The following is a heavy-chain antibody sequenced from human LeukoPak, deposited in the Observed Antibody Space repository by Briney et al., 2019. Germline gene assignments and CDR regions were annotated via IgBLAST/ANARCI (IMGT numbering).Heavy chain of an antibody. CDR3: ATDPNPYSSTSGYFDF. Sequence: SVKVSCKASGGNFRNYGFHWMRQAPGQGLEWMGGMLPIFGTANYAQKFQGRVTITADESSNTASLDLSSLTSEDTAVYYCATDPNPYSSTSGYFDFWGQGTLVTVSS. CDR1: GGNFRNYG. CDR2: MLPIFGTA. D-gene: IGHD6-13*01. J-gene: IGHJ4*02. V-gene: IGHV1-69*01.